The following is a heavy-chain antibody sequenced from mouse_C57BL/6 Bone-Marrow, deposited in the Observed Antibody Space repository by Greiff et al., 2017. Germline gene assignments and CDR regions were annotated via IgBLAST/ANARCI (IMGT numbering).Heavy chain of an antibody. CDR2: INPNYGTT. Sequence: EVKLVESGPELVKPGASVKISCKASGYSFTDYNMNWVKQSTGKSLEWIGVINPNYGTTSYNQKFKGKATLSVDQSYSTAYMQLNSLTSEDSAVYYCARCDDYDYAMDYWGQGTTVTVSS. CDR3: ARCDDYDYAMDY. CDR1: GYSFTDYN. V-gene: IGHV1-39*01. J-gene: IGHJ4*01. D-gene: IGHD2-4*01.